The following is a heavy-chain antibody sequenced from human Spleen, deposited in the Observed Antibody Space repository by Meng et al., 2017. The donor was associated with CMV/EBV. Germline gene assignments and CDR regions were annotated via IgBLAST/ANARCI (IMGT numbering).Heavy chain of an antibody. CDR2: ISSSGSTI. D-gene: IGHD3-10*02. J-gene: IGHJ6*02. Sequence: GESLKISCAASGFTFSSYWMHWVRQAPGKGLEWVSSISSSGSTIYYADSVKGRFTISRDNAKNSLYLQMNSLRAEDTAVYYCARSLGPGGYYYYGMDVWGQGTTVTVSS. CDR1: GFTFSSYW. V-gene: IGHV3-48*04. CDR3: ARSLGPGGYYYYGMDV.